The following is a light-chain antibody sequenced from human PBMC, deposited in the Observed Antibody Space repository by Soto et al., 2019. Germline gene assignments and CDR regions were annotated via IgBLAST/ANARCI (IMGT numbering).Light chain of an antibody. CDR3: QSYDTSLRGDV. V-gene: IGLV1-40*01. CDR1: SSNIGAGYD. J-gene: IGLJ1*01. Sequence: QSVLTQPPSVSGAPGQRVTISCTGSSSNIGAGYDVHWYQQLPGTAPKLLIYGNFNRPSGVPDRFSGSKSGTSASLAITGPQAEDVADYYCQSYDTSLRGDVFGTGTKVTVL. CDR2: GNF.